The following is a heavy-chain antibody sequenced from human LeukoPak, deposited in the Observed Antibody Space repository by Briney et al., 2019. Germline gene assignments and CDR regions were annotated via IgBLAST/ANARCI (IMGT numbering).Heavy chain of an antibody. CDR2: INPSGGST. CDR3: ARASRRVVVPAANIGRAFDI. CDR1: GYTFTSYY. D-gene: IGHD2-2*01. Sequence: VASVKVSCKASGYTFTSYYMHWVRQAPGQGLEWMGIINPSGGSTSYAQKFQGRVTITADKSTGTAYMELSSLRSEDTAVYYCARASRRVVVPAANIGRAFDIWGQGTMVTVSS. V-gene: IGHV1-46*01. J-gene: IGHJ3*02.